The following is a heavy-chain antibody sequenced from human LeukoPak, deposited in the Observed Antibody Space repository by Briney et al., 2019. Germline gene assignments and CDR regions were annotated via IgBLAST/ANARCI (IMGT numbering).Heavy chain of an antibody. V-gene: IGHV4-61*01. CDR2: IYYSGST. CDR1: GGSFSSGSYY. CDR3: ASSGTAMAPPDY. J-gene: IGHJ4*02. Sequence: PSETLSLTCTVSGGSFSSGSYYWSWIRQPPGKGLEWIGYIYYSGSTNYNPSLKSRVTISVDTSKNQFSLKLSSVTAADTAVYYCASSGTAMAPPDYWGQGTLVTVSS. D-gene: IGHD5-18*01.